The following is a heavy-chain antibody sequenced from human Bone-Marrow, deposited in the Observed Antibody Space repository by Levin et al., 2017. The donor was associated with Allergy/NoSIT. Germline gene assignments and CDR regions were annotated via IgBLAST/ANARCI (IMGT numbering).Heavy chain of an antibody. J-gene: IGHJ5*02. CDR3: ARDQFRRATIGARWVDP. CDR1: GFTFSNSW. Sequence: GGSLRLSCAASGFTFSNSWMSWVRQAPGKGLEWVANITEDGSEKYYVDSVKGRFTISRDNAKNSLFVQMNSLRVEDTAVYYCARDQFRRATIGARWVDPWGQGTLVTVSS. V-gene: IGHV3-7*01. CDR2: ITEDGSEK. D-gene: IGHD5-24*01.